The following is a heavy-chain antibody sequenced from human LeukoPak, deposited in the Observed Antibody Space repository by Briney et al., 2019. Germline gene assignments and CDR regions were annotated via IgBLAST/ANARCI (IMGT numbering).Heavy chain of an antibody. Sequence: PSETLSLTCTVSGGSISSSSYYWGWIRQPPGKGLEWIGSIYYSGSTFYNPSLKSRDTVSVDTSKNQFSLKLSSVTAADTAVYYCAREGYSYGSYVDYWGQGTLVTVSS. CDR1: GGSISSSSYY. CDR2: IYYSGST. J-gene: IGHJ4*02. CDR3: AREGYSYGSYVDY. V-gene: IGHV4-39*07. D-gene: IGHD5-18*01.